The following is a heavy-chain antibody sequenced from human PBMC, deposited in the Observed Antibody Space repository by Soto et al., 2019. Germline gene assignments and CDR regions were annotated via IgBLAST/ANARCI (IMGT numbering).Heavy chain of an antibody. CDR3: ARILRSTAVDF. J-gene: IGHJ4*02. CDR1: GDSVSSGSYY. Sequence: SETLSLTCSVSGDSVSSGSYYWSWIRQPPGKGLEWIGYIYYSGGTNYNPSLKSRVTMSVDTSKNQFSLRLSSVTAADAAVYYCARILRSTAVDFWGQGTLVTVSS. D-gene: IGHD2-15*01. V-gene: IGHV4-61*01. CDR2: IYYSGGT.